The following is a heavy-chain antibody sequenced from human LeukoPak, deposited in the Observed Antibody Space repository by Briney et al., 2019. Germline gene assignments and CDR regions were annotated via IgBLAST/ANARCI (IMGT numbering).Heavy chain of an antibody. D-gene: IGHD3-22*01. Sequence: GASVKVSCKASGGTFSSYAISWVRQAPGQGLEWMGGIIPIFGTANYAQKFQGRVTITADESTSTAYMELSSLRSEDTAVYYCAGSDTIGYLPREWVYWYFDLWGRGTLVTVSS. CDR3: AGSDTIGYLPREWVYWYFDL. CDR2: IIPIFGTA. J-gene: IGHJ2*01. V-gene: IGHV1-69*13. CDR1: GGTFSSYA.